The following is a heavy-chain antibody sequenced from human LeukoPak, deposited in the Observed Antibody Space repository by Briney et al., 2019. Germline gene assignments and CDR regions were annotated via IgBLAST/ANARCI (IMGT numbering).Heavy chain of an antibody. CDR3: TSLRTAVPHAGEAYDI. V-gene: IGHV3-7*01. CDR1: GFTFSSYW. J-gene: IGHJ3*02. Sequence: PGGSLRLSCEASGFTFSSYWMSWVRQAPGKGPEWVANIKQGGSDKYYADSVKGRFTVSRDNAKSSLYLQMNSLRAEDTAVYYCTSLRTAVPHAGEAYDIWGQGTLVTVSS. CDR2: IKQGGSDK. D-gene: IGHD2-2*01.